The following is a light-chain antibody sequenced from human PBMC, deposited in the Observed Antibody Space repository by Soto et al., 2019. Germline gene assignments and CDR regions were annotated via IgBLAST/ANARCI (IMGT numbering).Light chain of an antibody. J-gene: IGKJ3*01. CDR2: LGS. V-gene: IGKV2-28*01. Sequence: DIVMTQSPLSLPVTPGEPASISCRSSQSLLHSNGYTSLDWYLQKPGQSPQLLIYLGSNRASGVPVRFSGSGSGTDFTLKISRVEAEDVGVYYCMQALQPPNTFGPGTKVDIK. CDR1: QSLLHSNGYTS. CDR3: MQALQPPNT.